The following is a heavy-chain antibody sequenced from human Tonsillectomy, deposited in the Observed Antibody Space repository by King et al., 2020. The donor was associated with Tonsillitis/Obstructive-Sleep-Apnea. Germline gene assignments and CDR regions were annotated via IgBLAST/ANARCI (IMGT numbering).Heavy chain of an antibody. V-gene: IGHV1-18*01. D-gene: IGHD3-22*01. CDR2: STPSNVNT. J-gene: IGHJ4*02. CDR3: ARDSMSHYYDSSGYYAFDY. Sequence: QLVQSGAEVKKPGASVKVSSKALVYPFNTFGISWVRRPLEQGFDGRGGSTPSNVNTTFAQNPRGRVTMTTDTSTTTAYMEVRSLISDDTAVYYCARDSMSHYYDSSGYYAFDYWGQGTLVTVSS. CDR1: VYPFNTFG.